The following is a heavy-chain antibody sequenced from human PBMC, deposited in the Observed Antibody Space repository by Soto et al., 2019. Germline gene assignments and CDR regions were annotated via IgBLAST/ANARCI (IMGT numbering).Heavy chain of an antibody. CDR2: ISHDGNYK. CDR3: ARDRNFVFDY. V-gene: IGHV3-33*01. CDR1: GFSLNNYG. J-gene: IGHJ4*02. Sequence: QVQLVESGGGVVQPGRSLRLSCAASGFSLNNYGMHWVRQAAGKGLEWVAVISHDGNYKDYADSVKGRFTMSRDSSKNALYMQMDSLRAEDTAVYYCARDRNFVFDYWGQGTLVAVSS. D-gene: IGHD2-21*01.